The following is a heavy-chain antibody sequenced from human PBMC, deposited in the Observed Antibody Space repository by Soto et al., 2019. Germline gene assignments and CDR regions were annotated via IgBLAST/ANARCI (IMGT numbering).Heavy chain of an antibody. D-gene: IGHD2-8*01. CDR3: ATETKGDYYGMDV. Sequence: GASVKVSCKASGYTFTGYYMHWVRQAPGQGLEWMGWINPNSGGTNYAQKFQGWVTMTRDTSISTAYMELSRLRSDDTAVYYCATETKGDYYGMDVWGQGTTVTVSS. J-gene: IGHJ6*02. V-gene: IGHV1-2*04. CDR1: GYTFTGYY. CDR2: INPNSGGT.